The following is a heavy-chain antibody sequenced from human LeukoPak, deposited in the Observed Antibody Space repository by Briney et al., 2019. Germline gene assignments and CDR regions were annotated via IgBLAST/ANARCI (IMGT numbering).Heavy chain of an antibody. CDR2: IFYDGTT. Sequence: SETLSLTCAVSGGSISSTSYYWTWVRQPPGKGLEWLGSIFYDGTTYYNPSLKSRLTISIDTSKNQFSLKLNSVTATDTAVYYCARHGSYSAGRSFDYWGQGTLVTVSS. V-gene: IGHV4-39*01. D-gene: IGHD2-21*01. J-gene: IGHJ4*02. CDR3: ARHGSYSAGRSFDY. CDR1: GGSISSTSYY.